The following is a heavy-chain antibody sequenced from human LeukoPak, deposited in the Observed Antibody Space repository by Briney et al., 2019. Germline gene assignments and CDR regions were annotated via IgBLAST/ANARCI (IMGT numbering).Heavy chain of an antibody. V-gene: IGHV4-4*07. Sequence: ASETLSLTCTVSGGSISSYYWSWIRQPAGKGLEWIGRIYTSGSTNYNPSLKSRVTMSVDTSKNQFSLKLSSVPAADTAVYYCASLYSGSYDAGSDYWGQGTLVTVSS. D-gene: IGHD1-26*01. CDR2: IYTSGST. CDR1: GGSISSYY. CDR3: ASLYSGSYDAGSDY. J-gene: IGHJ4*02.